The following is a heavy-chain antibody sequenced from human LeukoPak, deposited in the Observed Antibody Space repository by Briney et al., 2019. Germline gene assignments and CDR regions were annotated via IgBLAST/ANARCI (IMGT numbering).Heavy chain of an antibody. CDR1: GGSFSGYY. V-gene: IGHV4-34*01. CDR3: ARGRPIST. CDR2: INQSGVT. J-gene: IGHJ5*02. Sequence: SETLSLTCAVYGGSFSGYYWSWIRQPPGKGLEWLGEINQSGVTNYNASLKSRVPISVDTSKNQFTLKLTSLTAADTAVYYCARGRPISTWSQGSLVTVSS.